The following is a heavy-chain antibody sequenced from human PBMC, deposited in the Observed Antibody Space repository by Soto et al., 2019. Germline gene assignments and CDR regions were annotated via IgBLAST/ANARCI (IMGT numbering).Heavy chain of an antibody. J-gene: IGHJ4*02. D-gene: IGHD2-8*02. CDR3: AREVSGTGAFDY. CDR1: GGSISSGDYY. CDR2: IFDSGTT. Sequence: SETLSLTCTVSGGSISSGDYYWSWIRQSPGEGLEWIGYIFDSGTTHYNPSLKGRVTISGDASQSQFSLTIHSVTAADTAVYYCAREVSGTGAFDYWGQGTLVTVSS. V-gene: IGHV4-30-4*01.